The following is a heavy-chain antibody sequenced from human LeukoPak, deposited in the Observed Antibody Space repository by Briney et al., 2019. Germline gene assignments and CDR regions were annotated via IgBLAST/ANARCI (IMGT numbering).Heavy chain of an antibody. V-gene: IGHV3-30*03. J-gene: IGHJ4*01. CDR3: ALYGAYFAF. Sequence: GGSLRLSCTGSGFRFSDYGIHWVRLVPGKGLEWVAVISFDGKIETYADSVKGRFTISKDFSTGTLNLDLNTVRPDDTAIYYCALYGAYFAFWGHGTLVTVSS. CDR2: ISFDGKIE. CDR1: GFRFSDYG. D-gene: IGHD4-17*01.